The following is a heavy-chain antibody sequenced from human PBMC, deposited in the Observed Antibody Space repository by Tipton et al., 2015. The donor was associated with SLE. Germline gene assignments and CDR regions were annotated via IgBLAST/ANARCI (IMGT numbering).Heavy chain of an antibody. D-gene: IGHD3-3*01. CDR2: ISSSSSLK. J-gene: IGHJ4*02. CDR1: GFTFSSYS. Sequence: SLRLSCAASGFTFSSYSMSWVRQAPGKGLEWVSVISSSSSLKYYADSVKGRFTISRDSSKNTLYLQMNSLRAEDTAVYYCAKERRPVFGVVIWDYLGQGTLVTVSS. CDR3: AKERRPVFGVVIWDY. V-gene: IGHV3-21*04.